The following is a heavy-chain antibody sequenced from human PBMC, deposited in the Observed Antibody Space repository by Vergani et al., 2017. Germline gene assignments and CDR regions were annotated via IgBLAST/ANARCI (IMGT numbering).Heavy chain of an antibody. J-gene: IGHJ4*02. Sequence: EVQLLESGGGLVQPGGSLRLSCAASGFTFSSYAMSWVRQATGKGLEWVSDISGSGGSTYYADAVKGRFTISRDNSKDILYLQMDSLRSEDTALYYCAKYLRDSTDGLPDSWGPGTLVIVSS. CDR3: AKYLRDSTDGLPDS. CDR1: GFTFSSYA. D-gene: IGHD2-21*02. CDR2: ISGSGGST. V-gene: IGHV3-23*01.